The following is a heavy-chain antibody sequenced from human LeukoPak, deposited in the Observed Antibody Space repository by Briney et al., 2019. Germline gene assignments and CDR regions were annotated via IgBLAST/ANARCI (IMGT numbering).Heavy chain of an antibody. J-gene: IGHJ6*03. CDR2: IYYSGNT. Sequence: SETLSLTCSVSGGSIRSTTYYWGWIRQPPGKGLEWIGSIYYSGNTYYSPSLKSRVTISVDTSKNQFSLKLSSVTTADTAVYFCARVTWMRPSELRFYHYMDVWGKGTTVTVSS. CDR3: ARVTWMRPSELRFYHYMDV. D-gene: IGHD5-12*01. V-gene: IGHV4-39*07. CDR1: GGSIRSTTYY.